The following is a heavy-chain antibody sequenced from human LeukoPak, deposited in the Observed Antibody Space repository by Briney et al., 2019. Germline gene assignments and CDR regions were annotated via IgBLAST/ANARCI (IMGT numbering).Heavy chain of an antibody. D-gene: IGHD2-2*01. V-gene: IGHV4-4*09. J-gene: IGHJ6*02. Sequence: SETLSLTCTVSGGSISSYYWSWIRQPPGKGLEWIGYIYTSGSTNYNPSLKSRVTISVDTSKNQFSLKLSSVTAADTAVYYCARDLYEEFLERPAAISLRYYYGMDVWGQGTTVTVSS. CDR3: ARDLYEEFLERPAAISLRYYYGMDV. CDR1: GGSISSYY. CDR2: IYTSGST.